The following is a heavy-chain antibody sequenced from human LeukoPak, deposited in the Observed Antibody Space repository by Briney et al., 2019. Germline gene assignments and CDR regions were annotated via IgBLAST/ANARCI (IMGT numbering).Heavy chain of an antibody. D-gene: IGHD4/OR15-4a*01. Sequence: PSETLSLTCAVYGGSFSGYYWSWIRQPPVKGLEWIGEINHSGSTNYNPSLKSRVTISVDTSKNQFSLKLSSVTAADTAVYYCARGSDYGYFDYWGQGTLVTVSS. CDR3: ARGSDYGYFDY. CDR1: GGSFSGYY. V-gene: IGHV4-34*01. CDR2: INHSGST. J-gene: IGHJ4*02.